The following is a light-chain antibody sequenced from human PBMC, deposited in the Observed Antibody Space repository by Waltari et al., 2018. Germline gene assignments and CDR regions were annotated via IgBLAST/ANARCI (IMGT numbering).Light chain of an antibody. V-gene: IGLV2-14*01. CDR2: AFS. Sequence: QSALTQPASVSGSPGQSITISCTETSSDVGGYNYVSWYQQHPGKAPKLMIYAFSNRPSGFSNRCSGSKSGNTASLTISGIQAEDEADYYCSSYISSSTLELFGGGTSLTVL. CDR1: SSDVGGYNY. CDR3: SSYISSSTLEL. J-gene: IGLJ2*01.